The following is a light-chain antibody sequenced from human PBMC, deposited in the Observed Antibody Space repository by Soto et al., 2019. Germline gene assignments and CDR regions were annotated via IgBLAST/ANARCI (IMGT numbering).Light chain of an antibody. Sequence: EIVMTQSPATLSVSPGERATLSCRASQGVSSNLAWYQQQPGQAPRLLIYGASTRATGIPARFSGGGSGTEFTLTISSLQSEDFALYYCQKYNYWPPITFGQGTRLEIK. CDR3: QKYNYWPPIT. CDR2: GAS. V-gene: IGKV3-15*01. J-gene: IGKJ5*01. CDR1: QGVSSN.